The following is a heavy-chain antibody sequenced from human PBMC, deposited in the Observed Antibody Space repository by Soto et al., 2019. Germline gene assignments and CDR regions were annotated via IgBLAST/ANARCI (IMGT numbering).Heavy chain of an antibody. CDR1: GFTLSSYN. V-gene: IGHV3-23*01. Sequence: GGSLRLSCAASGFTLSSYNMNWVRQAPGKGLEWLSVISSTGSTTYYADSVKGRFTISRDTSKNTLYLQMNSLRAEDTAVYYCAKGNSWSPALVLDIWGQGTMVTVSS. CDR2: ISSTGSTT. CDR3: AKGNSWSPALVLDI. J-gene: IGHJ3*02. D-gene: IGHD1-7*01.